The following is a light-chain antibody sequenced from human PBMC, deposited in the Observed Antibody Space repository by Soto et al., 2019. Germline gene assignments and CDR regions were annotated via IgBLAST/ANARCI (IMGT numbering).Light chain of an antibody. J-gene: IGKJ2*01. CDR2: GAS. V-gene: IGKV3-20*01. CDR3: KQYGSSPLYT. CDR1: QSVSSSY. Sequence: EIVLTQSRGTLSLSPGERATLSCRASQSVSSSYLAWYQQKPGQAPRLLIYGASSRATGIPDRFSGSGSGTDFTLTISRLEPEDFAVYYCKQYGSSPLYTFGQGTKLEIK.